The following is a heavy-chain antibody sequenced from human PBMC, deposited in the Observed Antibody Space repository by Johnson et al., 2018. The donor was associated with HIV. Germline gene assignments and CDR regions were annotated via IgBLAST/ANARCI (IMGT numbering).Heavy chain of an antibody. Sequence: QVQLVESGGGVVQPGRSLRLSCAASGFTFSNYDIHWVRQPPGKGLEWVAVISYDGSDKYHADSVKGRFTISRDSSKNTLYLEMNTLRHEDTAVYYCARSPGEADAFDIWGQGTMVIVSS. J-gene: IGHJ3*02. D-gene: IGHD3-10*01. CDR1: GFTFSNYD. CDR2: ISYDGSDK. CDR3: ARSPGEADAFDI. V-gene: IGHV3-30*03.